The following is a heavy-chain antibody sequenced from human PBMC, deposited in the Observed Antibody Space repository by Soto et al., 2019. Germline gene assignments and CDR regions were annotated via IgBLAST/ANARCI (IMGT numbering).Heavy chain of an antibody. V-gene: IGHV3-23*01. J-gene: IGHJ5*02. D-gene: IGHD6-19*01. CDR2: ISGSGGST. CDR1: GFTFSSYA. CDR3: AKDPYSSGWYDNWFDP. Sequence: PGGSLRLSCAASGFTFSSYAMSWVRQAPGKGLEWVSAISGSGGSTYYADSVKGRFTISRDNSKNTLYLQMNSLRAEDTAVYYCAKDPYSSGWYDNWFDPWGQGTLVTVSS.